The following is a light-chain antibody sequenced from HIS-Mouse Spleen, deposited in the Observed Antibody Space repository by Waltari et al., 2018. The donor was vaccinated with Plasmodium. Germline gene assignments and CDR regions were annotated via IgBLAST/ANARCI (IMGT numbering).Light chain of an antibody. V-gene: IGLV2-14*03. CDR2: DVT. J-gene: IGLJ1*01. CDR3: SSYTSSSTLNYV. CDR1: SSDVCGYNY. Sequence: QSALTQPASVSGSPGQSITISCTGTSSDVCGYNYVSWYQQHPSKAPKLMIYDVTNRPSGVSNRVSGSKSGNTASLTISGLQAEDEADYYCSSYTSSSTLNYVFGTGTKVTVL.